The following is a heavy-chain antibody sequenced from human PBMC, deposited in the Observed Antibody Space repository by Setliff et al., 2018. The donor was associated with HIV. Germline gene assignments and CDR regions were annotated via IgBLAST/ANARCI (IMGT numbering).Heavy chain of an antibody. CDR1: GFSLSPRGMS. V-gene: IGHV2-70*11. J-gene: IGHJ4*02. CDR3: ARGSESLTYFDN. D-gene: IGHD3-10*01. CDR2: IDWDDAK. Sequence: SGPTLVNPTQTLTLTCTFSGFSLSPRGMSVSWIRQPPGRALEWLARIDWDDAKYYSTSLKTRLTISKDTSKNQVVLTMTNMDPVDTATYYCARGSESLTYFDNLGPGTLVTV.